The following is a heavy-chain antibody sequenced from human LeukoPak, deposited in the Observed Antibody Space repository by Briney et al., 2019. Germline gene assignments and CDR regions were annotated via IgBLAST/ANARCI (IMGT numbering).Heavy chain of an antibody. J-gene: IGHJ4*02. Sequence: GGSLRLSCAASGFTVSSNYMSWVRQAPGKGLEWVSVIYSGGSTYYADSVKGRFTISRDNSKNTLYLQMNSLRAEDTAVYYCAKDYLSYCGGDCYSNYWGQGTLVTVSS. CDR1: GFTVSSNY. CDR3: AKDYLSYCGGDCYSNY. V-gene: IGHV3-53*05. D-gene: IGHD2-21*02. CDR2: IYSGGST.